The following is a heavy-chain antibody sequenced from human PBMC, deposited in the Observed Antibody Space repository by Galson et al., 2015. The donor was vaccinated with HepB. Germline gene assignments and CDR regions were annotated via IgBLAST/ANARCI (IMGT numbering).Heavy chain of an antibody. Sequence: SVKASCKASGYTFTDYVVNWVRQAPGQGLEWMGWMNTNTGKLTYAPGFAGRFVFSLDTSVTTAYLQISSLETDDTAVYYCARSPLRFLDWLPYYDYYYMDVWGEGTTVTVSS. V-gene: IGHV7-4-1*02. J-gene: IGHJ6*03. CDR3: ARSPLRFLDWLPYYDYYYMDV. CDR1: GYTFTDYV. D-gene: IGHD3-3*01. CDR2: MNTNTGKL.